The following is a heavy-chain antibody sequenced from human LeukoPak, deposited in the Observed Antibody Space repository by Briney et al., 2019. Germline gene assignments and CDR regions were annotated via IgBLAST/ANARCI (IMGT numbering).Heavy chain of an antibody. CDR3: ARGEMTTDAFDI. CDR2: ISAYNGNT. V-gene: IGHV1-18*04. D-gene: IGHD5-24*01. Sequence: ASVKVSCKASGYIFTDYYMHWVRQAPGQGLEWMGWISAYNGNTNYAQKLQGRVTMTTDTSTSTAYMELRSLRSDDTAVYYCARGEMTTDAFDIWGQGTMVTVSS. CDR1: GYIFTDYY. J-gene: IGHJ3*02.